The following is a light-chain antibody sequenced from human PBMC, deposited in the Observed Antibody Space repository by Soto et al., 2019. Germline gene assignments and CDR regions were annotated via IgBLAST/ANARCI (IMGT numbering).Light chain of an antibody. CDR3: QSYDSSLSVVV. V-gene: IGLV2-8*01. CDR2: EVS. J-gene: IGLJ2*01. CDR1: SSDVGGYNY. Sequence: QSALTQPPSASGSPGQSVTISCTGTSSDVGGYNYVSWYQQHPGKAPKLMIYEVSKRPSGVPDRFSGSKSGNTASLTVSGLQVEDEADYYCQSYDSSLSVVVFGGGTKVTVL.